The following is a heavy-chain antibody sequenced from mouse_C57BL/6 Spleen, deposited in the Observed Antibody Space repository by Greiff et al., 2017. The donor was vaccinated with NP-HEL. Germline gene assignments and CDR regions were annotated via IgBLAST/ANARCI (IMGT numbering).Heavy chain of an antibody. D-gene: IGHD2-3*01. CDR2: IYPRSGNT. Sequence: VKLQQSGAELARPGASVKLSCKASGYTFTSYGISWVKQRTGQGLEWIGEIYPRSGNTYYNEKFKGKATLTADKSSSTAYMELRSLTSEDSAVYFCAREMDGYPSYWGQGTLVTVSA. CDR3: AREMDGYPSY. J-gene: IGHJ3*01. V-gene: IGHV1-81*01. CDR1: GYTFTSYG.